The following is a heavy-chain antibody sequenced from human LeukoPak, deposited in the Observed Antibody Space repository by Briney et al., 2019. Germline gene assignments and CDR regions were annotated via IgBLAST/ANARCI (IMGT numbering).Heavy chain of an antibody. J-gene: IGHJ4*02. Sequence: ASVKVSCKASGYIFTNYYMHWVRQAPGQGLEWMGTINPSGGSTTYAQKFQGRVTMTRDASTSTVYMELSSLRSEDTAVYYCARDHGSAYYRAPRHWGQGTLVTVSS. V-gene: IGHV1-46*01. D-gene: IGHD3-10*01. CDR1: GYIFTNYY. CDR2: INPSGGST. CDR3: ARDHGSAYYRAPRH.